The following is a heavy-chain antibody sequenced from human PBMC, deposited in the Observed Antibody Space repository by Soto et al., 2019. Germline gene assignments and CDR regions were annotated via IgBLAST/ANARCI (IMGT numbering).Heavy chain of an antibody. D-gene: IGHD2-15*01. CDR1: GYTFTAYS. CDR2: INGGNGDT. J-gene: IGHJ6*02. V-gene: IGHV1-3*01. Sequence: QVQLVQSGAEVKKPVASVKVSCKASGYTFTAYSMHWVRQAPGQRLEWLGWINGGNGDTTFSQKFRGRVTITRDTSASTAYMELSSLRSEDTAVYYCASRGQALCCSGGNCYYYGMDVWGQGTTVTVSS. CDR3: ASRGQALCCSGGNCYYYGMDV.